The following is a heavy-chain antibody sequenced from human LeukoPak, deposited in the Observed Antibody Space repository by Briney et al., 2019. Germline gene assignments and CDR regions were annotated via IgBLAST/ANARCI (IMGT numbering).Heavy chain of an antibody. CDR2: ITARGST. D-gene: IGHD6-13*01. J-gene: IGHJ4*02. CDR1: EFTLSSYA. V-gene: IGHV3-23*01. CDR3: AKRGAAAATWLDY. Sequence: PGGSLRLSCAASEFTLSSYAMNWVRQAPGKGLEWVSAITARGSTYYADSVKGRFTISRDNSKNTLFLQMNSLRAADTAIYYCAKRGAAAATWLDYWGQGTLVTVSS.